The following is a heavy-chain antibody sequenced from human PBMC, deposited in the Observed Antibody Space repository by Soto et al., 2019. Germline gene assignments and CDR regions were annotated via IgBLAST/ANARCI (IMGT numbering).Heavy chain of an antibody. CDR1: GYTSTSYA. V-gene: IGHV1-3*01. J-gene: IGHJ4*02. CDR3: ARGPRWRATGALVY. CDR2: INAGNGNT. D-gene: IGHD1-26*01. Sequence: GASVKVSCKASGYTSTSYAMHWVRQAPGQRLEWMGWINAGNGNTKYSQKFQGRVTITRDTSASTAYMELSSLRSEDTAVYYCARGPRWRATGALVYWGKGTLVTVSS.